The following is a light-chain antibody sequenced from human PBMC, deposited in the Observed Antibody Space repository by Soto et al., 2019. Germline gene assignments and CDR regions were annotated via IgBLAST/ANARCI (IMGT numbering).Light chain of an antibody. CDR2: LGS. J-gene: IGKJ4*01. CDR1: QSLLHSNGYNY. CDR3: MQALQTPLT. V-gene: IGKV2-28*01. Sequence: DIVMTQSPLSLPVTPGEPASISCRSSQSLLHSNGYNYLDWDLQKPGQSPQLLIYLGSNRASWVPDRFSGSGSGTDFTLKISRVEAEDVGVYYCMQALQTPLTFGGGTKVEIK.